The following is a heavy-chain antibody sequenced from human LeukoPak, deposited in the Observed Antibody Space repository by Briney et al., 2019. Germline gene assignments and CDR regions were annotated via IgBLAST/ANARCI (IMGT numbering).Heavy chain of an antibody. CDR3: ARYFNSNGYTSLRGDY. V-gene: IGHV3-7*01. D-gene: IGHD3-22*01. J-gene: IGHJ4*02. CDR1: GFNFNDYD. CDR2: IMQDGSQK. Sequence: PGGSLRLSCEASGFNFNDYDINWVRQSPGKGLEWVASIMQDGSQKYYVDSVKGRLTISRDNAKNSLYLQMNSLRAEDTAVYYCARYFNSNGYTSLRGDYWGQGTLVTVSS.